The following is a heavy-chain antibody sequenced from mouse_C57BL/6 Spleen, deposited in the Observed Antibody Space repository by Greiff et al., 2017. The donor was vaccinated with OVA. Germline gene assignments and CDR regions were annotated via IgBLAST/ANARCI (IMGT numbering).Heavy chain of an antibody. CDR3: ARAATTVVPDY. CDR1: GYSITSGYY. Sequence: DVQLQESGPGLVKPSQSLSLTCSVTGYSITSGYYWNWIRQFPGNKLEWMGYISYDGSNNYNPSLKNRISITRDTSKNQLCLKLNSVTTEDTATYYCARAATTVVPDYWGQGTTLTVSS. V-gene: IGHV3-6*01. J-gene: IGHJ2*01. D-gene: IGHD1-1*01. CDR2: ISYDGSN.